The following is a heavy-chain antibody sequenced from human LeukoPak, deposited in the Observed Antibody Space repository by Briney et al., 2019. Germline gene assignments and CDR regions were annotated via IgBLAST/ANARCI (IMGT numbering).Heavy chain of an antibody. J-gene: IGHJ2*01. Sequence: ASVKVSCKASGYTFTSYDINWVRQATGQGLEWMGWMSPNSGNTGYAQKFQGRVTMTRDTSISTAYMKLNSLRSEDTAVYYCTSGPPEWGFDLWGRGTLVTVSS. D-gene: IGHD1-14*01. CDR1: GYTFTSYD. CDR2: MSPNSGNT. CDR3: TSGPPEWGFDL. V-gene: IGHV1-8*01.